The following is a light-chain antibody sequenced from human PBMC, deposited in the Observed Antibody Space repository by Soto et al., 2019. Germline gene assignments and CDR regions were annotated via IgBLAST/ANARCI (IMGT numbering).Light chain of an antibody. CDR1: SSDVGGYNY. CDR3: CSYAGTVAYV. V-gene: IGLV2-14*01. CDR2: DVT. Sequence: QSVLTQPASVSGSPGQSITISCTGTSSDVGGYNYVSWYQQQPGKAPKFMIYDVTNRPSGVSNRFSGSKSGNTASLTISGLQAEDEADYYCCSYAGTVAYVSGTGTKVTVL. J-gene: IGLJ1*01.